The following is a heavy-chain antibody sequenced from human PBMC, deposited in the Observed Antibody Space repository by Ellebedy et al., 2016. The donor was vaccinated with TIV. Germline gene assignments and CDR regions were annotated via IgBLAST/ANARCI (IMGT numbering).Heavy chain of an antibody. CDR3: AKDTTVTRGWFDP. CDR1: GFTFSSYA. D-gene: IGHD4-17*01. J-gene: IGHJ5*02. Sequence: GGSLRLXXAASGFTFSSYAMSWVRQAPGKGLEWVSAISGSGGSTYYADSVKGRFTISRDNSKNTLYLQMNSLRAEDTAVYYCAKDTTVTRGWFDPWGQGTLVTVSS. V-gene: IGHV3-23*01. CDR2: ISGSGGST.